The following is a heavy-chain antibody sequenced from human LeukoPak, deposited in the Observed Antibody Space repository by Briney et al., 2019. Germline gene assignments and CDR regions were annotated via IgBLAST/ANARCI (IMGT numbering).Heavy chain of an antibody. J-gene: IGHJ5*02. D-gene: IGHD3-22*01. CDR2: IYYSGST. CDR1: GGSISSSSYY. V-gene: IGHV4-39*01. Sequence: SETLSLTCTVSGGSISSSSYYWGWIRQPPGKGLEWIGSIYYSGSTYYNPSLKSRVTISVDTSKNQFSLKLSSVTAADTAVYYCARHADSSGYYNWFDPWGQGPLVTVSS. CDR3: ARHADSSGYYNWFDP.